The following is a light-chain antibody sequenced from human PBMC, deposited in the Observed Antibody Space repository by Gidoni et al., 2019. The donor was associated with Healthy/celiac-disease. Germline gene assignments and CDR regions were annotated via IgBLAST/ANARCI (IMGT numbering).Light chain of an antibody. CDR2: SHN. J-gene: IGLJ2*01. CDR1: SSNIGSNT. V-gene: IGLV1-44*01. CDR3: AAWDDSLNGPVV. Sequence: QSVLTQPPSASGTPGQRVTISCSGSSSNIGSNTVTWYQQLPGTAPKLLIYSHNQRPSGVPDRFSGSKSGTSASLAISGLQSEDEADYYCAAWDDSLNGPVVFGGGTKLTVL.